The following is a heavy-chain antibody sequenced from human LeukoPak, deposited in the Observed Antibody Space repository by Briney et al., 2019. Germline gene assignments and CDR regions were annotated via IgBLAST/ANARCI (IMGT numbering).Heavy chain of an antibody. CDR1: GYTFTSYG. D-gene: IGHD4-11*01. CDR3: ARVPVSGPGARFDY. Sequence: ASVKVSCKASGYTFTSYGISWVRQAPGQGLEWMGWISAYNVNTNDAQKLQGRVTMTTDTSTTTAYMELRSLRSDDTAVYYCARVPVSGPGARFDYLGQGTLVTVSS. CDR2: ISAYNVNT. V-gene: IGHV1-18*01. J-gene: IGHJ4*02.